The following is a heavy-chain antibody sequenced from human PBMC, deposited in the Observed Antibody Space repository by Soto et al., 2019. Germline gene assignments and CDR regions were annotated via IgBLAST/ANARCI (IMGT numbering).Heavy chain of an antibody. CDR3: AHCRGGVASF. D-gene: IGHD2-2*01. V-gene: IGHV2-5*02. Sequence: QITLNESGPTLVKPTQTLTLTCTFSGFSLSTRDVGVGWIRQPPGEALEWLGVVYWDDSKTYSPSLESRLTITKHTSKNQVVLRMTKMDPVDTATYYCAHCRGGVASFWGQGTLVTVSS. J-gene: IGHJ4*02. CDR1: GFSLSTRDVG. CDR2: VYWDDSK.